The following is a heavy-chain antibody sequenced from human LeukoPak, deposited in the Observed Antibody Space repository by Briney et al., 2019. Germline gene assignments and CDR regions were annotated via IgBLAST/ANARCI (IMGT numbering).Heavy chain of an antibody. J-gene: IGHJ4*02. CDR2: ISAYNGNT. CDR1: GYTFTIYG. Sequence: GASVTVSCTASGYTFTIYGISWVRQAPGQGLEWMGWISAYNGNTNYAQKLQGRVTITTDTSTSTAYMELRSLRSDDTAVYYCARGSVAVAGTGGIDYWGQGTLVTVSS. V-gene: IGHV1-18*01. D-gene: IGHD6-19*01. CDR3: ARGSVAVAGTGGIDY.